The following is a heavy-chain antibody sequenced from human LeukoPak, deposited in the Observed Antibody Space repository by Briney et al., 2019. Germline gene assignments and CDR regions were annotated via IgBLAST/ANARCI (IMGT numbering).Heavy chain of an antibody. J-gene: IGHJ5*02. CDR2: IYYSGST. V-gene: IGHV4-39*07. CDR1: GGSISSSSYY. Sequence: PSETLSLTYTVSGGSISSSSYYWGWIRQPPGKGLEWIGSIYYSGSTYYNPSLKSRVTISVDTSKNQFSLKLSSVTAADTAVYYCARDSIPTVAPGKNWFDPWGQGTLVTVSS. D-gene: IGHD2-2*02. CDR3: ARDSIPTVAPGKNWFDP.